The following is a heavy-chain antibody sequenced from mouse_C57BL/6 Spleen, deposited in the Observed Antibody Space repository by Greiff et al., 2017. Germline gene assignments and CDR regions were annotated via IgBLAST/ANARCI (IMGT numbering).Heavy chain of an antibody. V-gene: IGHV14-3*01. Sequence: VQLKESVAELVRPGASVKLSCTASGFTFKNTYMHWVQQRPEQGLEWIGRIDPANGNTKYAPKFQGKATITADTSSNTAYLQLSSLTSEDTAIYYCARSSRLRSLDYWGQGTTLTVSS. CDR2: IDPANGNT. CDR1: GFTFKNTY. J-gene: IGHJ2*01. D-gene: IGHD1-1*01. CDR3: ARSSRLRSLDY.